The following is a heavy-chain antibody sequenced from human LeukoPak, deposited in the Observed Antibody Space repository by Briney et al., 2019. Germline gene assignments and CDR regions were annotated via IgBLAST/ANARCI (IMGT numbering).Heavy chain of an antibody. V-gene: IGHV4-34*01. CDR2: INHSGST. Sequence: PSETLSLTCAVYGGSFSGYYWSWIRQPPGKGLEWIGEINHSGSTNYNPSLKSRVTISVDTSKNQFSLKLSSVTAADTAVYYCAREGRYGSGSWCYYYGMDVWGQGTTVTVSS. CDR3: AREGRYGSGSWCYYYGMDV. J-gene: IGHJ6*02. D-gene: IGHD3-10*01. CDR1: GGSFSGYY.